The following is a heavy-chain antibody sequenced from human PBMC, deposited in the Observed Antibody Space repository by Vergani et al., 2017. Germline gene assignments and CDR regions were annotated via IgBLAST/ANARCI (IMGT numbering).Heavy chain of an antibody. J-gene: IGHJ6*02. D-gene: IGHD2-21*01. Sequence: EVQLVESGGGIVTPGGSLRLSCVASGFSFRNAWMNWVRRTPGKGLEWVGRIKRKFDRGTTDYAAAVNGRFTISRDDSKNTLFLQMNGLKTEDIGVYYCTADXRYGGDGTGYWLRDHHYYDMDVWGQGTTVTVSS. CDR1: GFSFRNAW. V-gene: IGHV3-15*07. CDR2: IKRKFDRGTT. CDR3: TADXRYGGDGTGYWLRDHHYYDMDV.